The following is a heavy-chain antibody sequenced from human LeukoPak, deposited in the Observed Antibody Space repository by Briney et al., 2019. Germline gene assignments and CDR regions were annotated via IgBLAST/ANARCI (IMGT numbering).Heavy chain of an antibody. J-gene: IGHJ4*02. CDR2: IYYSGST. CDR1: GGSISSYY. Sequence: SETLSLTCTVSGGSISSYYWSWIRQPPGKGLEWIGYIYYSGSTNYNPPLKSRVTISVDTSKNQFSLKLSSVTAADTAVYYCARGEGIVGATFHYWGQGTLVTVSS. D-gene: IGHD1-26*01. CDR3: ARGEGIVGATFHY. V-gene: IGHV4-59*01.